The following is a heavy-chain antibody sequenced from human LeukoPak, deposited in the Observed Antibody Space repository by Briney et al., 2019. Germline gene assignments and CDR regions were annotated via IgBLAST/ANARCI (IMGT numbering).Heavy chain of an antibody. CDR2: IYTSGST. CDR1: GGSISSYY. Sequence: SETLSLTCTVSGGSISSYYWSWIRQPAGKGLEWIGRIYTSGSTNYNPSLKSRVTMSVDTSRNQFSLKLSSVTAADTAVYYCARVTPLGRDMDVWGKGTTVTVSS. J-gene: IGHJ6*03. CDR3: ARVTPLGRDMDV. V-gene: IGHV4-4*07. D-gene: IGHD4-23*01.